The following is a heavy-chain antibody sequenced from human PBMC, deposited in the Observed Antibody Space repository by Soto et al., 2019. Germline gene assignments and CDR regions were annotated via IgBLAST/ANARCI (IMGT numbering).Heavy chain of an antibody. J-gene: IGHJ4*02. CDR2: INPSVGST. D-gene: IGHD1-26*01. CDR1: GYTLTSYY. V-gene: IGHV1-46*01. Sequence: QVHLVQSGAEVKRPGASVKVSCKASGYTLTSYYMDWVRQAPGQGLEWMGKINPSVGSTTSARKFQSRITKNRDTSTSTVYMNLSSLRSEDTYVYYCASRLGATAPFFDSWGQGNLVIVSS. CDR3: ASRLGATAPFFDS.